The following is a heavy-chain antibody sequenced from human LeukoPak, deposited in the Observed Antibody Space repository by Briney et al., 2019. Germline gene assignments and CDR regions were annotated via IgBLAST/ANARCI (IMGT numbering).Heavy chain of an antibody. Sequence: SGTLSLTCAVSGGSISSSNWWSWVRQPPGKGLEWIGEIYHSGSTNYNPSLKSRVTISVDKSKNQFSLKLSSVTAADTAVYYCARSKIHYDILTGYPTLGAFDIWGQGTMVTVSS. CDR1: GGSISSSNW. J-gene: IGHJ3*02. V-gene: IGHV4-4*02. D-gene: IGHD3-9*01. CDR2: IYHSGST. CDR3: ARSKIHYDILTGYPTLGAFDI.